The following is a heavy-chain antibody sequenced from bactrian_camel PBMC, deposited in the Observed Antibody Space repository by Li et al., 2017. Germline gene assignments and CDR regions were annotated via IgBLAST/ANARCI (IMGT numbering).Heavy chain of an antibody. V-gene: IGHV3S40*01. Sequence: VQLVESGGGSVQAGGSLRLSCAASGYTYSSYCMGWFRQAPGKEREGVARIYTGSGNTYYADSVKGRFTISQDNAKNTVYLQMNDLKPEDTAMYLCAAGTNAYGVGTCQYDYWGRGTQVTVS. J-gene: IGHJ4*01. CDR3: AAGTNAYGVGTCQYDY. CDR1: GYTYSSYC. CDR2: IYTGSGNT. D-gene: IGHD1*01.